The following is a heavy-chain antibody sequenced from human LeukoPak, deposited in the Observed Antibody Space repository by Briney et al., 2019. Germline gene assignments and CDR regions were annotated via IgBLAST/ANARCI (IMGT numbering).Heavy chain of an antibody. CDR2: ISGSGGST. Sequence: SGGSLRLSCAASGFTFSSYAMSWVRQAPGKGLEWVSAISGSGGSTYYADSVKGRFTISRDNSKNTLYLQMNSLRAEDTAVYYCAKGELKPRGYSSSWXYFDYWGQGXLVTX. J-gene: IGHJ4*02. D-gene: IGHD6-13*01. CDR3: AKGELKPRGYSSSWXYFDY. V-gene: IGHV3-23*01. CDR1: GFTFSSYA.